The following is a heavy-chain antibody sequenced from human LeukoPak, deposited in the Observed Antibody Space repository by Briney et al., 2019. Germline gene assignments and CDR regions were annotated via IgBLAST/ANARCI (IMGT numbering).Heavy chain of an antibody. CDR2: ISRNGDTT. Sequence: PGGSLRLSCSASGFTFSTCPMHWVRQAPGKGLEYFSAISRNGDTTYYADSVKGRFTISRDNSKNTLYLQMSSLRPEDTAVYYCVKALTDDAFDIWGQGTMVTVSS. V-gene: IGHV3-64D*06. CDR3: VKALTDDAFDI. J-gene: IGHJ3*02. CDR1: GFTFSTCP.